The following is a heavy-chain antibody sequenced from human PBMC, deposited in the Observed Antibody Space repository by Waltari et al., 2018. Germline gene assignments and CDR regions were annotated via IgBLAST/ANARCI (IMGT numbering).Heavy chain of an antibody. CDR1: GGTFSSYA. J-gene: IGHJ5*02. CDR3: ARGNSITIPSFDWFDP. V-gene: IGHV1-69*06. CDR2: SIPIFGTA. D-gene: IGHD3-3*01. Sequence: QVQLVQSGAEVKKPGSSVKVSCKASGGTFSSYAISWVRQAPGQGLEWMGWSIPIFGTANYAQKFQGRVTITADKSTSTAYMELSSLRSEDTAVYYCARGNSITIPSFDWFDPWGQGTLVTVSS.